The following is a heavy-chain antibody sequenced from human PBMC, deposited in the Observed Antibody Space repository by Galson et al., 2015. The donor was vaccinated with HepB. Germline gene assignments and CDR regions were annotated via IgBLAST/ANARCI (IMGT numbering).Heavy chain of an antibody. D-gene: IGHD6-25*01. CDR1: GFTFSSYS. J-gene: IGHJ6*02. Sequence: LILSCAASGFTFSSYSMNWVRQAPGKGLEWVSSISSSSSYIYYADSVKGRFTISRDNAKNSLYLQMNSLRAEDTAVYYCARTQRAVYYYGMDVWGQGTTVTVSS. CDR2: ISSSSSYI. CDR3: ARTQRAVYYYGMDV. V-gene: IGHV3-21*01.